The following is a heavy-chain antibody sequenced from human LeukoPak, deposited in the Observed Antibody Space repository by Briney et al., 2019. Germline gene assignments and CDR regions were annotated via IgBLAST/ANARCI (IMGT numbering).Heavy chain of an antibody. J-gene: IGHJ4*02. V-gene: IGHV3-33*01. CDR2: IWYDGSNK. D-gene: IGHD1-1*01. CDR1: GFTFSSYG. CDR3: ARDLRRGTFDY. Sequence: GRSLRLSCAASGFTFSSYGMHWVRQAPGKGLEWVAVIWYDGSNKYYADSVKGRFTISGDNSKNTLYLQMNSLRAEDTAVYYCARDLRRGTFDYWGQGTLVTVSS.